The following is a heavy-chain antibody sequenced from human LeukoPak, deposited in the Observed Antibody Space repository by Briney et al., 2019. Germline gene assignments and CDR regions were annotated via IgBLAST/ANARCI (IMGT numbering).Heavy chain of an antibody. Sequence: SETLSLTCAVYGGSFSGYYWSWIRQPPGKGLEWIGEINHSGSTNYNPSLKSRVTISVDTSKNQFSLKLSSVTAADTAVYYCARGRLLWFGETNNWFDPWGQGTLVTVPS. CDR1: GGSFSGYY. J-gene: IGHJ5*02. V-gene: IGHV4-34*01. D-gene: IGHD3-10*01. CDR3: ARGRLLWFGETNNWFDP. CDR2: INHSGST.